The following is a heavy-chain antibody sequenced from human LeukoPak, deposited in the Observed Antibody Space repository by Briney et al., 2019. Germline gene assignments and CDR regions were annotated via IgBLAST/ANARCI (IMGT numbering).Heavy chain of an antibody. D-gene: IGHD6-6*01. J-gene: IGHJ4*02. V-gene: IGHV3-11*06. Sequence: GGSLRLSCAASGLSFSDYYMTWIRQAPGKGLEWVSYISGSGDYTNYADSVKGRFTISRDNAKKSLFLQMSSLSAEDTAVYYCGRGRYSRSPLDYWGQGTLVTVSS. CDR3: GRGRYSRSPLDY. CDR2: ISGSGDYT. CDR1: GLSFSDYY.